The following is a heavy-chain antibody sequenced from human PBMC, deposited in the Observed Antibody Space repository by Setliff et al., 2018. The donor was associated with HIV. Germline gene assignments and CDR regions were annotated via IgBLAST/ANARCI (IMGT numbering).Heavy chain of an antibody. CDR2: IHYTGST. CDR3: AATYCRGGGRDCPQMYDY. D-gene: IGHD2-15*01. Sequence: PSETLSLTCSVSGAPVSSGRYYWGWIRQPPGKGLEWIATIHYTGSTYYNPSLKNRVTISADTSKKQFSLKLNSVTAADSAIYYCAATYCRGGGRDCPQMYDYWGQGSLVTVSS. CDR1: GAPVSSGRYY. V-gene: IGHV4-39*01. J-gene: IGHJ4*02.